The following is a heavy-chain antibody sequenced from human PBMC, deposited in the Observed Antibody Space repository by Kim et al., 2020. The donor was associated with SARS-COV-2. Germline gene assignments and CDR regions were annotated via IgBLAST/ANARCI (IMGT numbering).Heavy chain of an antibody. CDR2: INPNSGDT. V-gene: IGHV1-2*06. CDR1: GYSFTGYN. D-gene: IGHD3-10*01. Sequence: ASVKVSCKASGYSFTGYNMHWVRRAPGQGLEWMGRINPNSGDTNYAQKFQGRVTMTRDTSISTAYMDLSRLISDDTAVYYCARDSALLPHYFDYWGQGTLVTVSS. CDR3: ARDSALLPHYFDY. J-gene: IGHJ4*02.